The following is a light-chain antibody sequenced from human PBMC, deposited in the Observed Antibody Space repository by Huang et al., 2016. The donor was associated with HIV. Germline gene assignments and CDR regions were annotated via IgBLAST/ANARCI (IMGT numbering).Light chain of an antibody. J-gene: IGKJ2*01. Sequence: DIVLTQSPATLSLSPGERATLSCRARQSVSRYLAWYQERPGQAPRLLICDASNRANCIPARFSGSGSGTDFTLTISSLEPEDFAVYYCQQRYNWTPGYTFGQGTKLEIK. CDR3: QQRYNWTPGYT. V-gene: IGKV3-11*01. CDR2: DAS. CDR1: QSVSRY.